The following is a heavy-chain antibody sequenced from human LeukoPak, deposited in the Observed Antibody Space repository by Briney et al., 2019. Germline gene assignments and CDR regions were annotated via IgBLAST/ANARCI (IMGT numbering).Heavy chain of an antibody. CDR3: ARDAGRRDDY. Sequence: GGSLRLSCAASGITFSSYWMTWVRQAPGKGLEWVANIQQDGSEKYFVDSVKGRFTISRDNAKNSLFLQMNSLRAEDTAVYYCARDAGRRDDYWGQGTLVTVSS. J-gene: IGHJ4*02. CDR1: GITFSSYW. CDR2: IQQDGSEK. V-gene: IGHV3-7*01. D-gene: IGHD6-13*01.